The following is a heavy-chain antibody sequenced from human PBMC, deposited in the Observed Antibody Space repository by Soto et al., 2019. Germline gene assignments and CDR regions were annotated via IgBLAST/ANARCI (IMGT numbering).Heavy chain of an antibody. Sequence: EVQLLESGGGLVQPGGSLRLSCAASGFNFANYAMTWVRQAPGKGLEWVSSLTGTGFTIHYADSVKGRFTISRDNSKNMVFLQLDSLRAEDTAVYFSAKDQVAARRFYYYGMDVWGQGTTVTVSS. J-gene: IGHJ6*02. D-gene: IGHD6-6*01. CDR1: GFNFANYA. CDR3: AKDQVAARRFYYYGMDV. CDR2: LTGTGFTI. V-gene: IGHV3-23*01.